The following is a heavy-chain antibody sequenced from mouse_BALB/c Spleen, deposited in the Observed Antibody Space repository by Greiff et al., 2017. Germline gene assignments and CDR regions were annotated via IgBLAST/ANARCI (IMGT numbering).Heavy chain of an antibody. D-gene: IGHD3-1*01. CDR3: ARQLGLRPYYAMDY. Sequence: DVKLVESGGDLVKPGGSLKLSCAASGFTFSSYGMSWVRQTPDKRLEWVATISSGGSYTYYPDSVKGRFTISRDNAKNTLYLQMSSLKSEDTAMYYCARQLGLRPYYAMDYWGQGTSVTVSS. CDR1: GFTFSSYG. V-gene: IGHV5-6*02. J-gene: IGHJ4*01. CDR2: ISSGGSYT.